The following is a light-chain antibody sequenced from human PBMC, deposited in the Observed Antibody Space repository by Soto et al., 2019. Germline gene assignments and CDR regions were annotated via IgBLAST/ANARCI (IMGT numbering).Light chain of an antibody. CDR3: LLYYDGAQI. CDR1: TGAVTSAYY. Sequence: QTVVTQEPSLTVSPGGTVTLTCASNTGAVTSAYYPNWFQQKPGQVPRSLIYNLNNKHSWTPGRFSGSLLGGKAALTLSGAQPEDEAEYYCLLYYDGAQIFGGGTKLTVL. J-gene: IGLJ2*01. CDR2: NLN. V-gene: IGLV7-43*01.